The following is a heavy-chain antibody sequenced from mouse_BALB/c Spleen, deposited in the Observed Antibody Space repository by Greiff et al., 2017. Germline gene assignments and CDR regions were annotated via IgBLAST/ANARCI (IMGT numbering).Heavy chain of an antibody. D-gene: IGHD4-1*01. Sequence: EVQLQESGPGLVKPSQSLSLTCSVTGYSITSGYYWNWIRQFPGNKLEWMGYISYDGSNNYNPSLKNRISITRDTSKNQFFLKLNSVTTEDTATYYCARGVTGTFDYWGQGTTLTVSS. CDR2: ISYDGSN. V-gene: IGHV3-6*02. CDR1: GYSITSGYY. CDR3: ARGVTGTFDY. J-gene: IGHJ2*01.